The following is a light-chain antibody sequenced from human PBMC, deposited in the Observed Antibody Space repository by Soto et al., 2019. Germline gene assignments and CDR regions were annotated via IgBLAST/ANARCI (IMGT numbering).Light chain of an antibody. V-gene: IGKV1-39*01. J-gene: IGKJ4*01. CDR1: QSISGY. Sequence: DIQMTQSPSALSASVGDRVTITCRASQSISGYLTCYQQKPGKAPNVLIYAASSLQSGVPSRFSGSGSGTDFTLTISSLQPEDFATYYCQQASSFPLTFGGGTKVDIK. CDR2: AAS. CDR3: QQASSFPLT.